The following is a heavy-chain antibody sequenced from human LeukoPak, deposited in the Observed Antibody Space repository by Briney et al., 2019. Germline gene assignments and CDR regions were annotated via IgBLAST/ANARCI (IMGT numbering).Heavy chain of an antibody. V-gene: IGHV4-31*03. CDR1: GGSISSGGYY. D-gene: IGHD2-21*02. J-gene: IGHJ5*02. Sequence: SETLSLTCTVSGGSISSGGYYWSWIRQHPGKGLEWIGYIYYSGSTYYNPSLKSRVTISVDTSKNQFSLKLSSVTAADTAVYYCARTAIQFFDPWGQGTLVTVSS. CDR2: IYYSGST. CDR3: ARTAIQFFDP.